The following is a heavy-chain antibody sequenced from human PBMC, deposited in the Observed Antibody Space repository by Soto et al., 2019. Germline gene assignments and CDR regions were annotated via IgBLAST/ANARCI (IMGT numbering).Heavy chain of an antibody. CDR1: GGSFSDYS. CDR2: INHSGST. D-gene: IGHD2-21*02. J-gene: IGHJ4*02. Sequence: SETLSLTCAVYGGSFSDYSWTWIRQPPGKGLEWIGEINHSGSTYYNPSLKSRVTISVDTSKNQFSLKLTSVTAADTAVYYCARIVYCGGDCFSFDYWGQGTLVTVSS. CDR3: ARIVYCGGDCFSFDY. V-gene: IGHV4-34*01.